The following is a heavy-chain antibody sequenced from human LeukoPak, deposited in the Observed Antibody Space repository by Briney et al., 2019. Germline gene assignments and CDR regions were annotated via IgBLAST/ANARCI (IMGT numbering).Heavy chain of an antibody. Sequence: PGGSLRLSCAASGFTFSSYGIHWVRQAPGKGLEWVAVISYDGSTIYYADSVKGRFTISRDNSKDTVYLQMNSLRGDDTAVYYCAKGVGSTGSYFDYWGQGTLVTVPS. CDR2: ISYDGSTI. CDR1: GFTFSSYG. D-gene: IGHD1-26*01. J-gene: IGHJ4*02. V-gene: IGHV3-30*18. CDR3: AKGVGSTGSYFDY.